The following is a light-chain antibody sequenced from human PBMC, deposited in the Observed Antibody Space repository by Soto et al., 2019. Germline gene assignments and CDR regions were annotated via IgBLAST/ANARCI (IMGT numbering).Light chain of an antibody. J-gene: IGLJ3*02. CDR2: LNSDGSH. V-gene: IGLV4-69*01. CDR3: QTWVTGIQV. Sequence: QPVLTQSPSASDSLGASVKLTCTLSSGHSSYAIAWHQQQPEKGPRYLMKLNSDGSHSKGDGIPDRFSGSSSGAERYLTISSLQSEDEADYYCQTWVTGIQVFGGGTKVTVL. CDR1: SGHSSYA.